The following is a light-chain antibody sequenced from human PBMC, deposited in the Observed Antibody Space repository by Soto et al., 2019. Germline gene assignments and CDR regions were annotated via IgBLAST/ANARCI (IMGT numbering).Light chain of an antibody. CDR3: QQYESTPPT. CDR2: WAS. V-gene: IGKV4-1*01. J-gene: IGKJ2*01. Sequence: DIVMTQSPDSLAVSLGERATINCKSSQSVLYSSNNKNYLAWYQQRPGQPPKLLIYWASTRESGVPDRFSGSGSVTDFKLTNTSLQAEDVAVYYCQQYESTPPTFGRWTKLEIK. CDR1: QSVLYSSNNKNY.